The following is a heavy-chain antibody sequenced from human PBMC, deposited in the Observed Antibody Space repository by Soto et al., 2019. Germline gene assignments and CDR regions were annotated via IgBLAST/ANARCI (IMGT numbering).Heavy chain of an antibody. J-gene: IGHJ6*02. V-gene: IGHV1-69*13. D-gene: IGHD5-12*01. CDR2: IIPIFGTA. Sequence: GASVKVSCKASGGTFSSYAISWVRQAPGQGLEWMGGIIPIFGTANYAQKFQGRVTITADESTSTAYMELSSLRSEDTAVYYCARDSPRGYSGSYYYYYYGMDVWGQGTTVTI. CDR3: ARDSPRGYSGSYYYYYYGMDV. CDR1: GGTFSSYA.